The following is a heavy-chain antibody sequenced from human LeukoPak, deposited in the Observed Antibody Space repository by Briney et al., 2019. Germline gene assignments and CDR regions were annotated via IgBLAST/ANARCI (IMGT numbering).Heavy chain of an antibody. Sequence: SETLSLTCAVYGGSFSGYYWSWIRQPPGKGLEWIGEINHSGSTNYNPSLKSRVTISVDTSKSQFSLKLSSVTAADTAVYYCARALTSCSSTSCPRAFDYWGQGTLVTVSS. J-gene: IGHJ4*02. CDR2: INHSGST. D-gene: IGHD2-2*01. CDR1: GGSFSGYY. V-gene: IGHV4-34*01. CDR3: ARALTSCSSTSCPRAFDY.